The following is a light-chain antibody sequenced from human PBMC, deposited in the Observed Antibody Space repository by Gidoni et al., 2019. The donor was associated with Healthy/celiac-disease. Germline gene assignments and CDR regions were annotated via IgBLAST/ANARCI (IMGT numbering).Light chain of an antibody. CDR1: QSVLYSSNNKNY. CDR2: WAS. CDR3: QQYYSTPRT. J-gene: IGKJ1*01. Sequence: DIVMTQPHDSLAVSLGERATTNCKSSQSVLYSSNNKNYLAWYQQKPGQPPKLLIYWASTRESGVPDRFSGSGSGTDFTLTISSLQAEDVAVYYCQQYYSTPRTFGQGTKVEIK. V-gene: IGKV4-1*01.